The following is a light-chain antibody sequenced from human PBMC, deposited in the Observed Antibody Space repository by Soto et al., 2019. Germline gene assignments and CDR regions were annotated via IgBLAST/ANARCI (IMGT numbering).Light chain of an antibody. CDR2: GAT. J-gene: IGKJ1*01. CDR1: QSVRSN. Sequence: DIVMTQSPAGQCVSPGERATLSCRASQSVRSNLGWYQQKPGQAPRLLIFGATTRATGVPGRFSGSGSGTEFTLTISSLQSDDFAVYYCQQYNNAWSFGQGTKVDI. CDR3: QQYNNAWS. V-gene: IGKV3-15*01.